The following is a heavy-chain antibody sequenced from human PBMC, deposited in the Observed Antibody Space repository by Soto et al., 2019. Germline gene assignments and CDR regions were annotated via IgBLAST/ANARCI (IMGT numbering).Heavy chain of an antibody. Sequence: EAVISYDGSNKYYADSVKGRFTISRDNSKNTLYLQMNSLRAEDTAVYYCAKDRSYETDYYYYYGMDVWGQGTTVTVSS. CDR3: AKDRSYETDYYYYYGMDV. V-gene: IGHV3-30*18. J-gene: IGHJ6*02. D-gene: IGHD5-18*01. CDR2: ISYDGSNK.